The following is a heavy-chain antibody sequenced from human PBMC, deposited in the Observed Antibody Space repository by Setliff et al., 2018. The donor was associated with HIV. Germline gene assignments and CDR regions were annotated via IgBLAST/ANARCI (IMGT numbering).Heavy chain of an antibody. D-gene: IGHD1-26*01. CDR1: GYTFTTYA. CDR2: INTNTGNP. CDR3: ARVLRGGYFGGGADV. J-gene: IGHJ6*04. V-gene: IGHV7-4-1*02. Sequence: ASVKVSCKASGYTFTTYAMTWVRQAPGQGLEWMGWINTNTGNPTSAQGLTGRFVFSVDTSVSTSYPQISSQQAEATAVYYCARVLRGGYFGGGADVWGKGTTVTVSS.